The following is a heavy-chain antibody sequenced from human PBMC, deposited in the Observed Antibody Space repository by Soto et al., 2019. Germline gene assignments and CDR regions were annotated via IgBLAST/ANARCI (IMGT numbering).Heavy chain of an antibody. CDR2: IWNDGSNE. J-gene: IGHJ4*02. CDR1: GFTFSTYG. V-gene: IGHV3-33*01. D-gene: IGHD3-22*01. Sequence: GGSLRLSCEASGFTFSTYGMHWVRQAPGKGLEWVAIIWNDGSNEYYADSVKGRFTISRDNSKNTLYLQLRNLRAEDTAVYYCTRLESYDSGAYLFTTLDYWGQGTLVTVSS. CDR3: TRLESYDSGAYLFTTLDY.